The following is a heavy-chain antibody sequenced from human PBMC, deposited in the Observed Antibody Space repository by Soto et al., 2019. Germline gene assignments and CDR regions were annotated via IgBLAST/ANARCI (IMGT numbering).Heavy chain of an antibody. J-gene: IGHJ4*02. D-gene: IGHD1-7*01. V-gene: IGHV3-23*01. CDR2: ISGSGGST. Sequence: EVQLLESGGGLVQPGGSLRLSCAASGFTFSSYAMSWVRQAPGKGLEWVSAISGSGGSTYYADSVKGRFTISRDNSKNTLYLQMNSLRAEDTAVYYCAKMGWDRITGTTYIDYWGQGTLVTVSS. CDR3: AKMGWDRITGTTYIDY. CDR1: GFTFSSYA.